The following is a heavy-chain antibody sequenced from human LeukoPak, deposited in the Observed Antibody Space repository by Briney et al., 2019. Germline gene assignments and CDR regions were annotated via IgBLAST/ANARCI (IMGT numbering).Heavy chain of an antibody. CDR3: ARYGGAVAGRFDY. J-gene: IGHJ4*02. CDR1: GGTFTSYA. V-gene: IGHV1-69*13. D-gene: IGHD6-19*01. Sequence: GASVKVSCKASGGTFTSYAISWVRQAPGPGLEWMGGIFPIFGTANYAQKFQGRVTITADESTSTAYMELSSLRSADTAVYYCARYGGAVAGRFDYWGQGTLVTVSS. CDR2: IFPIFGTA.